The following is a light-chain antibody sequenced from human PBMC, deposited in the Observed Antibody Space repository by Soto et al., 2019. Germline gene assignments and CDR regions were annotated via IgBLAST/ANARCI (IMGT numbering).Light chain of an antibody. J-gene: IGLJ3*02. CDR2: ANN. V-gene: IGLV1-44*01. Sequence: QAVVTQPPSASGTPGQRVTISCSGSTSNIGSETVNWYQQVPGTAPKLLIYANNQRPSGVPDRFSVSKSGTSASLAIGGLQSEDEAGYYCAAWDDSLKGWVFGGGTKLTVL. CDR3: AAWDDSLKGWV. CDR1: TSNIGSET.